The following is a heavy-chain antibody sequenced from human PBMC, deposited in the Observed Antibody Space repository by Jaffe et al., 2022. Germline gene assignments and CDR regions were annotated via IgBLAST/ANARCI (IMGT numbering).Heavy chain of an antibody. Sequence: QVQLQQWGAGLLKPSETLSLTCAVYGGSFSGYYWSWIRQPPGKGLEWIGEINHSGSTNYNPSLKSRVTISVDTSKNQFSLKLSSVTAADTAVYYCATRYCSGGSCYSGRVGYYFDYWGQGTLVTVSS. CDR3: ATRYCSGGSCYSGRVGYYFDY. CDR1: GGSFSGYY. CDR2: INHSGST. D-gene: IGHD2-15*01. V-gene: IGHV4-34*01. J-gene: IGHJ4*02.